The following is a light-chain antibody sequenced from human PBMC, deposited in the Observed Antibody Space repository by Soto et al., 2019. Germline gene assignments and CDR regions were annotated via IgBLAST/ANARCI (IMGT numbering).Light chain of an antibody. CDR2: KAS. CDR3: QHYNTYPWT. CDR1: QSISSW. J-gene: IGKJ1*01. Sequence: DIQMTQSPSTLSASVGDRVTVTCRASQSISSWLAWYQQKAGKAPTLLIYKASALESGVPSRCSSSGSGTEFPLTISSLEPEYFATYYCQHYNTYPWTFGQGTKVEIK. V-gene: IGKV1-5*03.